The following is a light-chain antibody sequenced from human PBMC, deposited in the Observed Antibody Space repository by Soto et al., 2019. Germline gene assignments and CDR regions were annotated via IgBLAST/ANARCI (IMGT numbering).Light chain of an antibody. J-gene: IGKJ4*01. V-gene: IGKV3-20*01. CDR1: QSVSSSY. CDR2: GAS. CDR3: QQYDSSPLT. Sequence: EIVLTQSPGTLSLSPGERATLSCRASQSVSSSYLAWYQQKPGQAPRLLIYGASSRATGIPDRFSGSGSGTDSTLTISRLEPEEFAVYYCQQYDSSPLTFGGGTKVEIK.